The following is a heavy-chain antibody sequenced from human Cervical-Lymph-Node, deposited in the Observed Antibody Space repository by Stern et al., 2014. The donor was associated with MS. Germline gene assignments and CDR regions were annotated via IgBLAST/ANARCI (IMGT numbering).Heavy chain of an antibody. Sequence: QMQLQESGPGLVTPSQTLSLTCTVSGGSISSGDYYWSWIRQPPGKGLEWIGYIYYSGSTYYNPSLKSRVTISVDTSKNQFSLKLSSVTAADTAVYYCARGGEYYDSSGYSLLDYWGQGTLVTVSS. CDR3: ARGGEYYDSSGYSLLDY. D-gene: IGHD3-22*01. J-gene: IGHJ4*02. V-gene: IGHV4-30-4*01. CDR1: GGSISSGDYY. CDR2: IYYSGST.